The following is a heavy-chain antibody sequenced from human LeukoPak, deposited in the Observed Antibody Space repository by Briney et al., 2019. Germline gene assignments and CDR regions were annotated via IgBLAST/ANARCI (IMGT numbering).Heavy chain of an antibody. Sequence: ASVKVSCKASGYTFTSYDINWARQATGQGLEWMGWMNPNSGNTGHAQKFQGRVTITRNTSISTAYMELSSLRSEDTAVYYCAREYYYYYMDVWGKGTTVTVSS. CDR3: AREYYYYYMDV. J-gene: IGHJ6*03. V-gene: IGHV1-8*03. CDR1: GYTFTSYD. CDR2: MNPNSGNT.